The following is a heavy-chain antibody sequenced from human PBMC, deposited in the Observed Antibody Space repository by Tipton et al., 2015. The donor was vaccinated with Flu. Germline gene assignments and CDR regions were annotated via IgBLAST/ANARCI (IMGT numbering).Heavy chain of an antibody. V-gene: IGHV3-30*18. J-gene: IGHJ6*02. CDR1: GFTFSSYG. CDR3: AKDFNYRGSSRDLYYSYGMDV. CDR2: ISYDGSNK. Sequence: SLRLSCAASGFTFSSYGMHWVRQAPGKGLEWVAVISYDGSNKYYADSVKGRFTISRDNSKNTLYLQMNSLRAEDTAVYYCAKDFNYRGSSRDLYYSYGMDVWGQGTTVTVSS. D-gene: IGHD6-13*01.